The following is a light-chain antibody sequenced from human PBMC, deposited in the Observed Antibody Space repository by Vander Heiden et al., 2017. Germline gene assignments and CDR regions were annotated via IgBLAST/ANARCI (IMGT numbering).Light chain of an antibody. J-gene: IGKJ1*01. CDR1: QTIDNW. CDR2: KAS. Sequence: DIQITQSPSTLSASVGDRVTITCRASQTIDNWLAGYQQKAGQAPKLLIYKASTLKSGVPSRFSGSGSGTDFTLTISSLQPDDVATYYCQQSKTYRTFGQGTKVEVK. CDR3: QQSKTYRT. V-gene: IGKV1-5*03.